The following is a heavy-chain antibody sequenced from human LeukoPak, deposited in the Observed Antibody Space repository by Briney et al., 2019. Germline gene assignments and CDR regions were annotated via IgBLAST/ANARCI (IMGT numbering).Heavy chain of an antibody. CDR3: ARAPPYYYGSGSLGSYHYGMDV. CDR1: GGSISGSNW. CDR2: IYHSGST. J-gene: IGHJ6*02. D-gene: IGHD3-10*01. V-gene: IGHV4-4*02. Sequence: SETLSLTCAVSGGSISGSNWWSWVRQPPGKGLEWIGEIYHSGSTNYNPSLKSRVTISVDTSKNQFSLKLGSVTAADTAMYYCARAPPYYYGSGSLGSYHYGMDVWGQGTTVTVSS.